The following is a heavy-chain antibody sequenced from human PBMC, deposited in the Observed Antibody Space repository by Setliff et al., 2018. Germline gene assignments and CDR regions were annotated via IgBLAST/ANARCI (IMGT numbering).Heavy chain of an antibody. CDR1: GASISSGSHY. D-gene: IGHD2-15*01. Sequence: SETLSLTCNVSGASISSGSHYWSWIRQSAGEKPTWIGHVYSTGSTNYNPSFESRVSISVDKSNNQFSLKMTSVTAADTAMYYCVRDRYGRNSDGSGVYNWFDSWGQGIRGTAPQ. CDR3: VRDRYGRNSDGSGVYNWFDS. V-gene: IGHV4-61*09. CDR2: VYSTGST. J-gene: IGHJ5*01.